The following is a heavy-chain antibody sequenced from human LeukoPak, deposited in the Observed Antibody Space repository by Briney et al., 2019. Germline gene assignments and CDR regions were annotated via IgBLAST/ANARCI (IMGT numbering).Heavy chain of an antibody. J-gene: IGHJ4*02. CDR3: ASTRTAMAHFDY. CDR1: GYTFTGYY. CDR2: INPNSGGT. Sequence: ASVKGSCKASGYTFTGYYMHWVRQAPGQGLEWMGWINPNSGGTNYAQKFQGRVTMTRDTSISTAYMELSRLRSDDTAVYYCASTRTAMAHFDYWGQGTLVTVSS. V-gene: IGHV1-2*02. D-gene: IGHD5-18*01.